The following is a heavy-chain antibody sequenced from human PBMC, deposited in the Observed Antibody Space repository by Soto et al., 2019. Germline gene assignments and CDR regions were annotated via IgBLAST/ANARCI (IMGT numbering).Heavy chain of an antibody. Sequence: PSETLSLTCAVYGGSFSGYYWSWIRQPPGKGLEWIGEINHSGSTNYNPSLKSRVTISVDTPKNQFSLKLSSVTAADTAVYYCARLIAARYYYYGMDVWGQGTTVTVSS. D-gene: IGHD6-13*01. CDR1: GGSFSGYY. CDR2: INHSGST. CDR3: ARLIAARYYYYGMDV. J-gene: IGHJ6*02. V-gene: IGHV4-34*01.